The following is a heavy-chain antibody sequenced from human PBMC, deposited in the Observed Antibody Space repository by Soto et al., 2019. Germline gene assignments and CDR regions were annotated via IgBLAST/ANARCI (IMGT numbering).Heavy chain of an antibody. CDR1: GYTFTSYY. D-gene: IGHD4-4*01. V-gene: IGHV1-46*03. J-gene: IGHJ6*03. CDR3: ARALNYRNYYYYSSRDF. Sequence: ASVKVSCKASGYTFTSYYMHWVRQAPGQGLEWMGIINPSGGSTSYAQKFQGRVTMTRDTSTSTVYMELSSLRSEDTAVYYCARALNYRNYYYYSSRDFWGKGTPVTVSS. CDR2: INPSGGST.